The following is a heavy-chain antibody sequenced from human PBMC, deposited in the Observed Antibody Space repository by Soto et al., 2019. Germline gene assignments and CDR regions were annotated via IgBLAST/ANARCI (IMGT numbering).Heavy chain of an antibody. CDR3: ARDGNVLLWFGELLFGADAFDI. V-gene: IGHV1-18*01. J-gene: IGHJ3*02. CDR1: GYTFTSYG. Sequence: ASVKVSCKASGYTFTSYGISWVRQAPGQGLEWMGWISAYNGNTNYAQKLQGRVTMTTDTSTSTAYMELRSLRSDDTAVYYCARDGNVLLWFGELLFGADAFDIWGQGTMVTVSS. D-gene: IGHD3-10*01. CDR2: ISAYNGNT.